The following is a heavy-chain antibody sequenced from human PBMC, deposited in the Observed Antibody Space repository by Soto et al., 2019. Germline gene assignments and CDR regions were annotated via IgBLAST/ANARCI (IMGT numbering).Heavy chain of an antibody. Sequence: QVQLQQWGAGLLTPSETLSLTCAVYGGSFRGYYWGWIRQPPGKGLEWIGEITHSGSTNYNPSLKSRVSISVDTSKHQFSLKLSSVTAADAAVYYCARGRRPPFHLDYLVQGTLVTVSA. CDR3: ARGRRPPFHLDY. V-gene: IGHV4-34*01. J-gene: IGHJ4*02. CDR2: ITHSGST. CDR1: GGSFRGYY.